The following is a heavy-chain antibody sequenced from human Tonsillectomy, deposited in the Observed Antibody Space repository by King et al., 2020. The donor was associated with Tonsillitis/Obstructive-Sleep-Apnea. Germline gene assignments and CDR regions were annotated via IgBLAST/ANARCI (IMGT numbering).Heavy chain of an antibody. CDR1: GGTFSSYA. CDR2: IIPVLDRA. Sequence: QDQLVQSGAEVKRPGSSVKVSCKASGGTFSSYAISWVRQAPGQGLEWMGRIIPVLDRANYAQKFQGRVTITADTSTTTAYMELSRLRSEDTAVYYCARGSWNYELGHYYYMDVWGKGTTVTVSS. D-gene: IGHD1-7*01. CDR3: ARGSWNYELGHYYYMDV. V-gene: IGHV1-69*04. J-gene: IGHJ6*03.